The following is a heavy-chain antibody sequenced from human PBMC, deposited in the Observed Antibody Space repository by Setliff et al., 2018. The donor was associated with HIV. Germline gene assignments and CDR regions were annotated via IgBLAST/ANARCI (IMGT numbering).Heavy chain of an antibody. J-gene: IGHJ5*02. V-gene: IGHV4-4*07. CDR2: IYTSGST. CDR1: GGSISGYF. CDR3: ARDLPELTGRSFDP. D-gene: IGHD7-27*01. Sequence: SETLSLTCNVSGGSISGYFWTWIRQPAGKGLEWTGRIYTSGSTNYNPSLKSRLSMSIDTSKNHFSLRLTSVTAADTAVYYCARDLPELTGRSFDPWGQGIQVTVSS.